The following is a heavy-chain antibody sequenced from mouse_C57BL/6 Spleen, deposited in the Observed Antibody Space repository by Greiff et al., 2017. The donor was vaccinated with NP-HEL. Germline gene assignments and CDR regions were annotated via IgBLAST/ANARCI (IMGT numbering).Heavy chain of an antibody. Sequence: EVQRVDSGGGLVQPKGSLKLSCAASGFSFNTYAMNWVRPAPGKGLEWVARIRSKSNNYATYYADSVKDRFTISRDDSESMLYLQMNNLKTEDTAMYYCVRGDGGMDYWGQGTSVTVSS. J-gene: IGHJ4*01. CDR1: GFSFNTYA. D-gene: IGHD3-3*01. CDR2: IRSKSNNYAT. V-gene: IGHV10-1*01. CDR3: VRGDGGMDY.